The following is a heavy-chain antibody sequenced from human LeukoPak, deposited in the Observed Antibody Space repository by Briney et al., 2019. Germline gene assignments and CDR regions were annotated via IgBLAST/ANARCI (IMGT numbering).Heavy chain of an antibody. D-gene: IGHD3-22*01. CDR3: ARDSSGYQ. J-gene: IGHJ4*02. CDR1: AFTFSTYW. CDR2: IKEDGSEK. V-gene: IGHV3-7*01. Sequence: GGSLRLSCAASAFTFSTYWMSWVRQAPGKGLEWVANIKEDGSEKYYGDSVKGRFTISRDNAKNSLYLQMNSLRAEDTAVYYCARDSSGYQWGQGTLVTVSS.